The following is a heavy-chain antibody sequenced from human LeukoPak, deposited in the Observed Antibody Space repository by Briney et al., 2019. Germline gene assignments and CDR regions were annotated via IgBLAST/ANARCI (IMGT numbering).Heavy chain of an antibody. J-gene: IGHJ4*02. CDR3: ARSNFPYTYYYDSSGYSHFDY. CDR1: GYSFTSYW. D-gene: IGHD3-22*01. Sequence: GESLKISCKGSGYSFTSYWIGWVRQMPGKGLEWMGIIYPGDSDTRYSPSFQGQVTISADKSISTAYLQWSSLKASDTAMYYCARSNFPYTYYYDSSGYSHFDYWGQGTLVTVSS. V-gene: IGHV5-51*01. CDR2: IYPGDSDT.